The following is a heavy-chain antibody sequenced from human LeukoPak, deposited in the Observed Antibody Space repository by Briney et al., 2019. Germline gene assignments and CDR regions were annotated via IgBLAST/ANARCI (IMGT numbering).Heavy chain of an antibody. CDR1: GFTFSSYA. CDR2: IKQDGTVI. CDR3: ARIGYSSSSLDY. D-gene: IGHD6-13*01. Sequence: HPGGSLRLSCAASGFTFSSYAMSWVRQAPGKGLEWVANIKQDGTVIYYGDSVKGQFTVSRDNTRNSLYLQMNSLRDEDTAVYYCARIGYSSSSLDYWGQGTLVTVSS. J-gene: IGHJ4*02. V-gene: IGHV3-7*01.